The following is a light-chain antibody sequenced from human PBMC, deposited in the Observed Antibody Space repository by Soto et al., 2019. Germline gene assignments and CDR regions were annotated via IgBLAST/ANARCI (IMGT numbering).Light chain of an antibody. CDR1: SSDVGGYNY. Sequence: QSALTQPASVSGSTGQSITISCTGTSSDVGGYNYVSWYQQHPGKAPKLMIYDVSNRPSGVSNRFSGSKSGNTASLTISGLQAEDEADYYCSSYTSSSTYNYVFGTGTKLTVL. J-gene: IGLJ1*01. CDR3: SSYTSSSTYNYV. V-gene: IGLV2-14*01. CDR2: DVS.